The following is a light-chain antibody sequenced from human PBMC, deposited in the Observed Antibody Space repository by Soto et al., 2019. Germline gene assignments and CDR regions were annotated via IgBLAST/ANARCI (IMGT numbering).Light chain of an antibody. Sequence: QSALTQPASVSGSPGQSITISCTGTSSDVGGYNYVSWYQQHPGKAPKLMIYEVSNRPSGVSNRFSGSKSGNTASLSISGLQSEDEGDYYCSSYTITSTHVVFGGGTKLTVL. CDR1: SSDVGGYNY. CDR2: EVS. CDR3: SSYTITSTHVV. V-gene: IGLV2-14*01. J-gene: IGLJ2*01.